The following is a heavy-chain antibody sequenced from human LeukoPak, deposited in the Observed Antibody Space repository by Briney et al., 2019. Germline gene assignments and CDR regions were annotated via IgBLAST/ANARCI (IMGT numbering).Heavy chain of an antibody. V-gene: IGHV3-23*01. CDR1: GFTFSSYA. CDR2: ISGSGGST. CDR3: AKAVAAAGTGYYFDY. J-gene: IGHJ4*02. D-gene: IGHD6-13*01. Sequence: GGSLRLSCAASGFTFSSYAMSWVRQAPGKGLEWVSAISGSGGSTYYADSVKGRFTISRGNSKNTLYLQMNSLRAEDTAVYYCAKAVAAAGTGYYFDYWGQGTLVTVSS.